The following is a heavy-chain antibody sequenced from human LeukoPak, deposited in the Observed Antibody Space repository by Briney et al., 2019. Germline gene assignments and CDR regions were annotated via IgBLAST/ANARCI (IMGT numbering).Heavy chain of an antibody. Sequence: SETLSLTCAVYGGSFSGYYWSWIRQPPGKGLEWIGEVNHSGSTNYNPSLKSRVTISVDTSKNQFSLKLSSVTAADTAVYYCAGGPGRITIFGVVISWYYYGMDVWGQGTTVTVSS. J-gene: IGHJ6*02. CDR2: VNHSGST. D-gene: IGHD3-3*01. CDR3: AGGPGRITIFGVVISWYYYGMDV. V-gene: IGHV4-34*01. CDR1: GGSFSGYY.